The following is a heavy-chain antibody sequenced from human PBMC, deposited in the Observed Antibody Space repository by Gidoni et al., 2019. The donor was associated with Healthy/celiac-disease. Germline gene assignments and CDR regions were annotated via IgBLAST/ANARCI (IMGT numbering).Heavy chain of an antibody. J-gene: IGHJ4*02. CDR3: PPGNMVFDY. D-gene: IGHD3-10*01. Sequence: EVHVVKSGGGSVKLGGSVRVSSSASGFTFSNAWMSWVRQAPGEGLERVSHIQSKTDGGQKDHAGAMKGRFNISRDDSRDPLYVQTNSMTTEYRAMYSCPPGNMVFDYWGRGTLVTVSS. V-gene: IGHV3-15*01. CDR2: IQSKTDGGQK. CDR1: GFTFSNAW.